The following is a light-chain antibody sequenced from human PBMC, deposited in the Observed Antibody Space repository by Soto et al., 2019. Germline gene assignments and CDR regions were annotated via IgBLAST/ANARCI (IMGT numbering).Light chain of an antibody. V-gene: IGKV1-5*03. CDR3: QQYNSYPLA. CDR2: KAS. Sequence: DIQMTQSPSSLSASVGDRVTITCQASQDISKYLNWYQQKPGKAPKLLIYKASGLEGGVPSRFSGSGSGTEFTLTISNLQPDDSATYYCQQYNSYPLAFGQGTKVDNK. CDR1: QDISKY. J-gene: IGKJ1*01.